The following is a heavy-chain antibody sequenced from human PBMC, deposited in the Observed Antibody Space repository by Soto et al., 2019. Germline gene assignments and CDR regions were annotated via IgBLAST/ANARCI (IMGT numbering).Heavy chain of an antibody. V-gene: IGHV3-9*01. D-gene: IGHD5-12*01. CDR1: GFTFDDYA. Sequence: EVQLVESGGGLVQPDRSLRLSCAASGFTFDDYAIHWVRQAPGTGLEWVSGISWNGGNIGYADSVKGRFTISRDNAKNSLYLQRNSLRAEDTALYYCAKDRYGGAARLGNFFDYWGQGTLVTVSS. J-gene: IGHJ4*02. CDR3: AKDRYGGAARLGNFFDY. CDR2: ISWNGGNI.